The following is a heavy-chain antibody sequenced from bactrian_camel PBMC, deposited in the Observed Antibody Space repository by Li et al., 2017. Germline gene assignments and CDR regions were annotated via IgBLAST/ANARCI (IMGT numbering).Heavy chain of an antibody. Sequence: HVQLVESGGGSVQPGGSMTLSCAVTGNGDGSGYRCTVWFRQAPGKEREGIAGISDGETTTYADSVKGRFTIFRDNAKSTVYLQMNNLQPEDTATYYCAEGRGSRGEHCYSLNYWGQGTQVTVS. CDR3: AEGRGSRGEHCYSLNY. V-gene: IGHV3S53*01. D-gene: IGHD6*01. J-gene: IGHJ4*01. CDR2: ISDGETT. CDR1: GNGDGSGY.